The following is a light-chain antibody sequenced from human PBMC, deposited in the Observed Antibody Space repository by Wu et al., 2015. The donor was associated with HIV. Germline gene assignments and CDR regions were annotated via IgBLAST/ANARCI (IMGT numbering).Light chain of an antibody. V-gene: IGKV3-15*01. CDR3: QQYYDRPRT. CDR2: DAS. J-gene: IGKJ1*01. Sequence: EIVMTQSPATLSLSPGERATLSCRASQSVRSKLAWYQHKPGHAPRLLIYDASTRATGIPTRFSGSGSGTEFTLTISSMQSEDFAVYYCQQYYDRPRTFGQGTKVGIK. CDR1: QSVRSK.